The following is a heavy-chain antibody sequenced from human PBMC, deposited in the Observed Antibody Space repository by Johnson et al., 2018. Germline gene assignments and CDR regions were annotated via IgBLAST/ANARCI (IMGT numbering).Heavy chain of an antibody. Sequence: QVQLQESGPGLVKPSETLSLSCTVSGDSINTNYWSWIRQPPGKGLEWIGYIYYTGRTNYNPSLKSRVTISVDMSTNQFSLKLRSVVAADTAVYFCARDVTGYGRENAFDIWCQGTMVTVSS. D-gene: IGHD5-12*01. CDR2: IYYTGRT. CDR1: GDSINTNY. J-gene: IGHJ3*02. V-gene: IGHV4-59*01. CDR3: ARDVTGYGRENAFDI.